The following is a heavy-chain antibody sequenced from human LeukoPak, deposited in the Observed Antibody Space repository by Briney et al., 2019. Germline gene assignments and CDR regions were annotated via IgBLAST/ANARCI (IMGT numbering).Heavy chain of an antibody. CDR1: GGSISSSSYY. D-gene: IGHD2-8*01. CDR3: ARGTLGYCSNGVCYPFDY. Sequence: SETLSLTCTVSGGSISSSSYYWGWIRQPPGKGLEWLGTIYYNGTTYYNPSLKSRVTISVDTSKIQFSRKLSSVTAADTAVYYCARGTLGYCSNGVCYPFDYWGQGTLVTVSS. CDR2: IYYNGTT. J-gene: IGHJ4*02. V-gene: IGHV4-39*07.